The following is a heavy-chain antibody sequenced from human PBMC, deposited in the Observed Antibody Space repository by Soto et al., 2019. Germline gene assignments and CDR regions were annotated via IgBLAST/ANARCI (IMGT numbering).Heavy chain of an antibody. CDR2: IYYSGST. J-gene: IGHJ5*02. D-gene: IGHD6-13*01. CDR1: GGSISSVGYC. V-gene: IGHV4-31*03. Sequence: PSETLSLTCTVSGGSISSVGYCWSWIRQHPGKGLEWIGYIYYSGSTYYNPSLKSRVTISVDTSKNQFSLKLSSVTAADTAVYYCARAAHYSSPFRWFDPWGQGTLVTVSS. CDR3: ARAAHYSSPFRWFDP.